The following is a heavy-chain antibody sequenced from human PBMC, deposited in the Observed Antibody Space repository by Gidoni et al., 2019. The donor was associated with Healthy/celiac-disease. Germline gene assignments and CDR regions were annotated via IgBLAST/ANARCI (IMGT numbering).Heavy chain of an antibody. J-gene: IGHJ4*02. D-gene: IGHD5-12*01. V-gene: IGHV3-33*01. CDR1: GITFSSYG. CDR2: IWYDGSNK. CDR3: ARGLWDGYGPDYFDY. Sequence: QVQLVESGGGVVQPGRSLRLSCAASGITFSSYGMHWVRQAPGKGLEWVAVIWYDGSNKYYADSVKGRFTISRDNSKNTLYLQMNSLRAEDTAVYYCARGLWDGYGPDYFDYWGQGTLVTVSS.